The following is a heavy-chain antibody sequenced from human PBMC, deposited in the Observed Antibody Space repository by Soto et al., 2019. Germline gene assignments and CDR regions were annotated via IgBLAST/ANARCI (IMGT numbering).Heavy chain of an antibody. CDR2: IYSSGST. V-gene: IGHV3-53*01. CDR1: GFTVSNNY. CDR3: ARGYSYTQPVFDY. D-gene: IGHD5-18*01. Sequence: LRLSCASSGFTVSNNYMTWVRQAPGKGLEWVSFIYSSGSTYYADSVKGRFTISRDNFKNTLYLQMNSLRAEDTAVYYCARGYSYTQPVFDYWGLGTLVTVSS. J-gene: IGHJ4*02.